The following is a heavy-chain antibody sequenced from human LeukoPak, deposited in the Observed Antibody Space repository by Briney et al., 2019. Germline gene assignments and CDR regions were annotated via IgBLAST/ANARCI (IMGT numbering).Heavy chain of an antibody. V-gene: IGHV1-3*03. CDR3: ARDPYGDYGSFDY. CDR2: INAGNGNT. Sequence: ASVKVSCKASGYTFTSYAMHWVRQAPGQRLEWMGWINAGNGNTKYSQEFQGRVTITRDTSASTAYMELSSLRSEDIAVYYCARDPYGDYGSFDYWGQGTLVTVSS. CDR1: GYTFTSYA. J-gene: IGHJ4*02. D-gene: IGHD4-17*01.